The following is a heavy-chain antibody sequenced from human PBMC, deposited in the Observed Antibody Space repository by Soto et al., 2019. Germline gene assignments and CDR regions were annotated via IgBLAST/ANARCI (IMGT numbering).Heavy chain of an antibody. D-gene: IGHD3-16*01. CDR3: ARGKQFGWFDP. CDR1: GYPFTSYG. V-gene: IGHV1-18*01. Sequence: QVQVVKSGAEVKKPGASVKVSCKASGYPFTSYGINWVRQAPGQGLEWLGWISAYNGDTDYGQKFQGRVTMTTDTSTTTAYMELRSLRSDDTAVYYCARGKQFGWFDPWGQGTLVTVSS. CDR2: ISAYNGDT. J-gene: IGHJ5*02.